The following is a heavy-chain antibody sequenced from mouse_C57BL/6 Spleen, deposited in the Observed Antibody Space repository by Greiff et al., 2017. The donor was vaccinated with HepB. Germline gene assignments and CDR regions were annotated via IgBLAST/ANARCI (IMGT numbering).Heavy chain of an antibody. V-gene: IGHV1-64*01. J-gene: IGHJ3*01. Sequence: VQLQQSGAELVKPGAPVKSCCKASGYTFTSYWMHWAKQRPGQGLEWIGMIHPKSGRTNYNEKFKSKATLTVRKSSSTAYMQRSSLTSEVSAVYYCARRGSSGYGFACWGQGTRVTVSA. CDR1: GYTFTSYW. CDR3: ARRGSSGYGFAC. CDR2: IHPKSGRT. D-gene: IGHD3-1*01.